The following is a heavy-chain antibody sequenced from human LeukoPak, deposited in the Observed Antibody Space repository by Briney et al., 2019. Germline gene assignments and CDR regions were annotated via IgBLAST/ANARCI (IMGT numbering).Heavy chain of an antibody. CDR3: ARRPRYSESYYGAFDI. J-gene: IGHJ3*02. CDR1: GFSLSTSGVG. D-gene: IGHD1-26*01. Sequence: SGPTLVKPTQTLTLTCTFSGFSLSTSGVGVGWIRQPPGKALEWLALIYWDDDKRYSPSLKSRLTITKDTSKNQVVLTMTNLDPVDTATYYCARRPRYSESYYGAFDIWGQGTMVTVSS. V-gene: IGHV2-5*02. CDR2: IYWDDDK.